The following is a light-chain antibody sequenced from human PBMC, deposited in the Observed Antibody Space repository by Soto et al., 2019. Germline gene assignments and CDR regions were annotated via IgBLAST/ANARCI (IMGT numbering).Light chain of an antibody. CDR2: DVS. CDR3: SSYTSSSTPLYF. CDR1: SSDGCGYNY. J-gene: IGLJ1*01. Sequence: QSVLTQPASVSGSPGQSITISCTGTSSDGCGYNYVSWYQQHPGKATKLMIYDVSNRPSGVSNRFSGSKSGNTASLTISGLQAEDEADYYCSSYTSSSTPLYFFGTGTKVTVL. V-gene: IGLV2-14*01.